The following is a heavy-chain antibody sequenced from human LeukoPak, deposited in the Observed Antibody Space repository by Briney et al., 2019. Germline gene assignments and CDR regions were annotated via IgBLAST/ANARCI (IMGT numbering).Heavy chain of an antibody. CDR3: ARDFEYSSSWYAGGLYYYGMDV. Sequence: SETLSLTCAVYGGSFSGYYWSWIRQPPGKGLEWIGEINHSGSTNYNPSLKSRVTMSVDTSKNQFSLKLSSVTAADTAVYYCARDFEYSSSWYAGGLYYYGMDVWGQGTTVTVSS. CDR2: INHSGST. CDR1: GGSFSGYY. V-gene: IGHV4-34*01. D-gene: IGHD6-13*01. J-gene: IGHJ6*02.